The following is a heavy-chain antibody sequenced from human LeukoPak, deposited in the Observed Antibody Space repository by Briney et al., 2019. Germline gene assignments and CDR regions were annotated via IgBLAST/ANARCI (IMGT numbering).Heavy chain of an antibody. D-gene: IGHD3-10*01. V-gene: IGHV4-39*01. Sequence: SETLSLTCTVSGGSISSSNYYWGWIRQPPGKGLERIGSIYYSGSTYYNPSLKSRVTISVDTSKNQFSLKLSSVTAADTAVYYCARSPGPLVPAAFDIWGQGTMVTVSS. CDR2: IYYSGST. J-gene: IGHJ3*02. CDR1: GGSISSSNYY. CDR3: ARSPGPLVPAAFDI.